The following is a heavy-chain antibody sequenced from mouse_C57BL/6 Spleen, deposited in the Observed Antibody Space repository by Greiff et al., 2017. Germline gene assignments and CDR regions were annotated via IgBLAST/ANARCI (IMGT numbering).Heavy chain of an antibody. CDR3: ARSLNWYFDV. Sequence: EVQVVESEGGLVQPGSSMKLSCTASGFTFSDYYMAWVRQVPEKGLEWVANINYDGSSTYYLDSLKSRFIISRDNAKNILYLQMSSLKSEDTATYYCARSLNWYFDVWGTGTTVTVSS. J-gene: IGHJ1*03. CDR2: INYDGSST. CDR1: GFTFSDYY. D-gene: IGHD6-1*01. V-gene: IGHV5-16*01.